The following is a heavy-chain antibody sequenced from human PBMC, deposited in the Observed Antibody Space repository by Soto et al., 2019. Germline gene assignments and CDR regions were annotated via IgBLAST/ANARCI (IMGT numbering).Heavy chain of an antibody. CDR3: ARGLILWFGELSRRGGYYYYMDV. D-gene: IGHD3-10*01. Sequence: WTWIRQTPGTGLEWIGEINDSGNINYNPSLKSRVTILVDTAKKQISLKLSSVTAADTAVYYCARGLILWFGELSRRGGYYYYMDVWDKGTSVTVSS. CDR2: INDSGNI. V-gene: IGHV4-34*01. J-gene: IGHJ6*03.